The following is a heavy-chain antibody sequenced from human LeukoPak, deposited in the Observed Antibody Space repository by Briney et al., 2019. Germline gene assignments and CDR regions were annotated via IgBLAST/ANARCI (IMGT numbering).Heavy chain of an antibody. CDR2: IYYSGST. J-gene: IGHJ4*02. V-gene: IGHV4-30-4*08. D-gene: IGHD5-24*01. CDR3: ARDARWQPPDY. Sequence: KASQTLSLTCTVSGGSISSGDYYWSWIRQPPGKGLEWIGYIYYSGSTYYNPSLKSRVTISVDTSKNQFSLKVSSVTTADTAVYYCARDARWQPPDYWGQGTLVTVSS. CDR1: GGSISSGDYY.